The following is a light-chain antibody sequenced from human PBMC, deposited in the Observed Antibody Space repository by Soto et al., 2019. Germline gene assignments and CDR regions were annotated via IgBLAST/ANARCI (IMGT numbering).Light chain of an antibody. CDR1: SSDVGGNKY. CDR3: ASSTSDSLYV. CDR2: KVT. Sequence: QSVLTQPASVSGSPGQSITISCTGTSSDVGGNKYVSWYQQYPGKVPKLLINKVTNRPSGVSYRFSGSRSGNTASLTISALLAGDEADYFCASSTSDSLYVFGTGTKVTVL. V-gene: IGLV2-14*01. J-gene: IGLJ1*01.